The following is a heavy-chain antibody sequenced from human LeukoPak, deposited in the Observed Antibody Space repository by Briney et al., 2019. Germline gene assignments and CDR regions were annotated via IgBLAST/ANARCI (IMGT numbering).Heavy chain of an antibody. CDR2: INPNSGGT. D-gene: IGHD3-3*01. CDR3: AREQNPYYDFWSGYSFDY. Sequence: GASVTVSCKASGYTFTGYYMHWVRHAPGQGLEWMGWINPNSGGTNYAQKFQGRVTMTRDTSISTAYMELSRLRSDDTAVYYCAREQNPYYDFWSGYSFDYWGQGTLVTVSS. V-gene: IGHV1-2*02. CDR1: GYTFTGYY. J-gene: IGHJ4*02.